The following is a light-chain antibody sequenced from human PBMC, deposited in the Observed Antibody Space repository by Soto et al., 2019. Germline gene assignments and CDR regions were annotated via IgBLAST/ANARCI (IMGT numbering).Light chain of an antibody. J-gene: IGKJ5*01. Sequence: EIVLTQSPGTLSLSPGERATLSWRASQSFSSSYLAWYQQKPGQAPRLLIYGASSRATGIPDRFSGSGSGTDLTLTISRLEPEDFAVYYCQQYGTSITFGQGTRLEI. CDR3: QQYGTSIT. V-gene: IGKV3-20*01. CDR1: QSFSSSY. CDR2: GAS.